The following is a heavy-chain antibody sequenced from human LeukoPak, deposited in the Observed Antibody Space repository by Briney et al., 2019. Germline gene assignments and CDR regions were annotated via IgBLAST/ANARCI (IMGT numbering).Heavy chain of an antibody. J-gene: IGHJ6*03. CDR1: GFTFDDYG. Sequence: GGSLRLSCAASGFTFDDYGMSWVRQAPGKGLEWVSGINWNGGSTGYADSVKGRFTISRDNGKNSLYLQMNSLRAEDTALYYCARDRPQLRYFDWLHVGYYYYMDVWGKGTTVTISS. CDR3: ARDRPQLRYFDWLHVGYYYYMDV. V-gene: IGHV3-20*04. CDR2: INWNGGST. D-gene: IGHD3-9*01.